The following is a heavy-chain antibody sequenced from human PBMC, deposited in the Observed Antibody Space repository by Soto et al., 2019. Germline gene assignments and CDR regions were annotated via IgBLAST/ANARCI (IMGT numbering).Heavy chain of an antibody. Sequence: APETRSHPCNVSAGTPRTGDYFWSWIRQSPGKGLEWIVYIYYTGSTVYSPSLKSRVTISLDTSENHFSLDMNSVTAADTAVYFCARVSSHNTGYYSVYFMDVWGQGTTVT. CDR1: AGTPRTGDYF. D-gene: IGHD5-18*01. V-gene: IGHV4-30-4*01. CDR3: ARVSSHNTGYYSVYFMDV. CDR2: IYYTGST. J-gene: IGHJ6*02.